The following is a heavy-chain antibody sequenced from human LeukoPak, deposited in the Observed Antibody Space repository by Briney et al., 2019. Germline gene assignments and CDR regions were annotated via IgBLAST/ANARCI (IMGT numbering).Heavy chain of an antibody. CDR3: ASPGGYYFEAFDI. CDR2: INRDGSST. J-gene: IGHJ3*02. Sequence: GGSLRLSCAASGFTFSSHWMHWVRQAPGRGLVWVSHINRDGSSTSYADSVKGRFTISRDSAKNTLYPQMNSLRAEDTAVYYCASPGGYYFEAFDIWGQGTKVTVSS. D-gene: IGHD2/OR15-2a*01. CDR1: GFTFSSHW. V-gene: IGHV3-74*01.